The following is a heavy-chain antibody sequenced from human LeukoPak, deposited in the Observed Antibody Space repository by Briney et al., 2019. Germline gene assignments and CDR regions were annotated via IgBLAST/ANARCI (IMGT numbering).Heavy chain of an antibody. CDR1: GGSFSGYY. CDR2: INHSGST. J-gene: IGHJ4*02. D-gene: IGHD2-2*01. V-gene: IGHV4-34*01. Sequence: SETLSLTCAVYGGSFSGYYWSWIRQPPGKGLEWIGEINHSGSTNYNPSLKSRVTISVDTSKNQFSLKLSSVTAADTAVYYCARDRVPAAHRYFDCWGQGTLVTVS. CDR3: ARDRVPAAHRYFDC.